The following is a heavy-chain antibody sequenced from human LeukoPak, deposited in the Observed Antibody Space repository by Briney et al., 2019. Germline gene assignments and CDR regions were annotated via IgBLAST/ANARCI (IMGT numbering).Heavy chain of an antibody. CDR1: GFTFDDYG. CDR2: IRSSSTYI. V-gene: IGHV3-21*04. Sequence: GGSLRLSCAASGFTFDDYGMSWVRQAPGKGLEWVSSIRSSSTYINYADSVKGRFTISRDDAKKSLYLQMNSLRAEDTAVYYCARDGIFDYWGQGTLVTVSS. CDR3: ARDGIFDY. J-gene: IGHJ4*02.